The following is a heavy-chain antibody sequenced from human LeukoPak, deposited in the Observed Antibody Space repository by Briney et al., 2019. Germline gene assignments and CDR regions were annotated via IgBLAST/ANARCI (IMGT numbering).Heavy chain of an antibody. CDR2: IRYDGSNK. J-gene: IGHJ4*02. CDR3: AFRGGRLDYYLDY. CDR1: GFTLRGYG. V-gene: IGHV3-30*02. Sequence: GGSLRLSCAASGFTLRGYGMHWVRQAPGKGLEWVAFIRYDGSNKYYADSVKGRFTISRDNSKNTVYVQMNSLRADDTAVYYCAFRGGRLDYYLDYWGQGTLVTVSS. D-gene: IGHD3-10*01.